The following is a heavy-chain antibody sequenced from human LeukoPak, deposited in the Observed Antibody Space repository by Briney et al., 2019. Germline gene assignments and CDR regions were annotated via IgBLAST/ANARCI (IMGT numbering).Heavy chain of an antibody. Sequence: PSETLSLTCTVSGGSISSSSYYWGWIRQPPGQGLEWIGSIYYSGSTYYNPSLKSRVTISVDTSKNQFSLKLSSVTAADTAVYYCARPGSYDSSGYYSDWGQGTLVTVSS. CDR3: ARPGSYDSSGYYSD. CDR2: IYYSGST. J-gene: IGHJ4*02. D-gene: IGHD3-22*01. CDR1: GGSISSSSYY. V-gene: IGHV4-39*01.